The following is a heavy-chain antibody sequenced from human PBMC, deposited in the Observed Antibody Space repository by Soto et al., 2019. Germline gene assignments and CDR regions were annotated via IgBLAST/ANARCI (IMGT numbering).Heavy chain of an antibody. V-gene: IGHV4-39*01. J-gene: IGHJ4*02. Sequence: SETLSLTCTVSGGSISSSSYYWGWIRQPPGKGLGWIGSIYYSGSTYYNPSLKSRVTISVDTSKNQFSLKLSSVTAADTAVYYCARHNYYDLDYWGQGTLVTVSS. D-gene: IGHD3-22*01. CDR1: GGSISSSSYY. CDR2: IYYSGST. CDR3: ARHNYYDLDY.